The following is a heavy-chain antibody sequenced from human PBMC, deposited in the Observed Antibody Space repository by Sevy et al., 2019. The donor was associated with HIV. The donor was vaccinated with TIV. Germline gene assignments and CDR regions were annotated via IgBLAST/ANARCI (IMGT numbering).Heavy chain of an antibody. J-gene: IGHJ4*02. V-gene: IGHV3-11*04. Sequence: GGSLRLSCAASGFTFSDYYMSWIRQAPGKGLEWVSYISSSGRTIYYADSLKRRVTISMDNAKNSLYLQMNSLRAEDTAMYYCAREGMYYGNDYWGQGTLVTVSS. CDR2: ISSSGRTI. CDR3: AREGMYYGNDY. D-gene: IGHD3-10*01. CDR1: GFTFSDYY.